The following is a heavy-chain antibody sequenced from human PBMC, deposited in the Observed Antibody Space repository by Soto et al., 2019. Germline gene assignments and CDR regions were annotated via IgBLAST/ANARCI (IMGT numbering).Heavy chain of an antibody. Sequence: QVQLVQSGAEVKKPGASVKVSCKASGYTFTSYGISWVRQAPGQGLEWMGWISAYNGNTNYAQKLQGRVTMTTDTSTSTVYMELRSLRSDDTAVYYCAREGPDGGYYYPNWFDPWGQRTLVTVSS. CDR1: GYTFTSYG. CDR2: ISAYNGNT. J-gene: IGHJ5*02. CDR3: AREGPDGGYYYPNWFDP. D-gene: IGHD3-22*01. V-gene: IGHV1-18*01.